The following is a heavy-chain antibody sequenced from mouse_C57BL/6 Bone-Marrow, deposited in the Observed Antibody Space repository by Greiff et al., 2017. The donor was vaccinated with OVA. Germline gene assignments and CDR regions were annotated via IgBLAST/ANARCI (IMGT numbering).Heavy chain of an antibody. CDR2: IYPGSGST. V-gene: IGHV1-55*01. CDR1: GYTFTSYW. J-gene: IGHJ2*01. CDR3: ARKEDDSSGLFDY. D-gene: IGHD3-2*02. Sequence: QVQLQQPGAELVKPGASVKLSCKASGYTFTSYWMHWVKQRPGQGLEWIGDIYPGSGSTNYNEKFKSKATLTVDTSSSTAYMQLSSLTSEDSAVYYCARKEDDSSGLFDYWGQGTTLTVSS.